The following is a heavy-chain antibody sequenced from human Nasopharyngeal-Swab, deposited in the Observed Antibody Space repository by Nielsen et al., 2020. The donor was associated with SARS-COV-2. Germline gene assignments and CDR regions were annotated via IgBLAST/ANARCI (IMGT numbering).Heavy chain of an antibody. Sequence: GESLKISCAASGFTFSDYEMNWVRQAPGKGLEWISYISASGSFKYYADSVKGRFTISRDNARKSLYLQMDSLRGEDTGVYYCAGRGISVSGDYYYYMDVWGKGTPVTVSS. V-gene: IGHV3-48*03. CDR2: ISASGSFK. D-gene: IGHD3-3*02. J-gene: IGHJ6*03. CDR1: GFTFSDYE. CDR3: AGRGISVSGDYYYYMDV.